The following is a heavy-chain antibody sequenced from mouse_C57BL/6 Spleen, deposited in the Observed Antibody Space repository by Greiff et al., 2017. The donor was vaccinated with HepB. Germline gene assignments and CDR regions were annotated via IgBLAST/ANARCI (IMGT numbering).Heavy chain of an antibody. J-gene: IGHJ4*01. Sequence: EVQLQQSGPGLVKPSQSLSLTCSVTGYSITSGYYWNWIRQFPGNKLEWMGYISYDGSNNYNPSLKNRISITRDTSKNQFFLKLNSGTTEDTATYYCARGRGYAMDYWGQGTSVTVSS. CDR2: ISYDGSN. D-gene: IGHD3-3*01. CDR3: ARGRGYAMDY. V-gene: IGHV3-6*01. CDR1: GYSITSGYY.